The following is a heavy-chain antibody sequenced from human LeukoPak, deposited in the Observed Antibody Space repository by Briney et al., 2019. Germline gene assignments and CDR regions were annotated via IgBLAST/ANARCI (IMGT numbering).Heavy chain of an antibody. Sequence: PSETLSLTCTVSGGSISSSSYYWGWIRQPPGKGLEWIGSIYYSGSTYYNPSLKSRVTISVDTSKNQFSLKLSSVTAADTAVYYCAREVPPGIAVAGTIPYFDYWGQGTLVTVSS. CDR3: AREVPPGIAVAGTIPYFDY. CDR1: GGSISSSSYY. V-gene: IGHV4-39*07. CDR2: IYYSGST. D-gene: IGHD6-19*01. J-gene: IGHJ4*02.